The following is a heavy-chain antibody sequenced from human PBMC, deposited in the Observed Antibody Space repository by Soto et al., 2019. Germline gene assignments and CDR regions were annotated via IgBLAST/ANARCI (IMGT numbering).Heavy chain of an antibody. Sequence: QVQLVQSGAEVKKPGASVKVSCKASGYTFTSYDINWVRQATGQGLEWMGWMNPNSGNTGYAQKYQGRVTMTRNTSISTADRELSSLRCEDTAVYYCARSTARWWFDPWGQGTLVTVSS. CDR2: MNPNSGNT. D-gene: IGHD4-17*01. J-gene: IGHJ5*02. V-gene: IGHV1-8*01. CDR1: GYTFTSYD. CDR3: ARSTARWWFDP.